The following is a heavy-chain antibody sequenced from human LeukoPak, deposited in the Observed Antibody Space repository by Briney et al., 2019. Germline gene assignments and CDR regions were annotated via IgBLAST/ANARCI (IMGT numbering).Heavy chain of an antibody. Sequence: GGSLRLSCEGSGFRFKKAWMSWVRQRPARGLEWIGRIRSEADGGRVDYAAVVKGRLTHSIFDSEKTLYLEMSNLKPGDTAVYYCPTNPEGAHPPHYWAGGTLVTVSS. V-gene: IGHV3-15*01. CDR1: GFRFKKAW. D-gene: IGHD1-26*01. J-gene: IGHJ4*02. CDR3: PTNPEGAHPPHY. CDR2: IRSEADGGRV.